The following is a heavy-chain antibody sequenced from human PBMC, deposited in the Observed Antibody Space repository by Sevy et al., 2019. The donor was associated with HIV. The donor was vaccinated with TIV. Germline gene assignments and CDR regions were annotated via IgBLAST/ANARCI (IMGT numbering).Heavy chain of an antibody. V-gene: IGHV4-38-2*02. J-gene: IGHJ4*02. CDR2: IYHSGST. CDR3: ASTPGGLQFEGWGDY. Sequence: SETLSLTCTVSGYSISSGYYWGWIRQPPGKGLEWIGSIYHSGSTYYNPSLKSRVTISVDTSKNQFSLKLSSVTAADTAVYYCASTPGGLQFEGWGDYWGQGTLVTVSS. D-gene: IGHD5-12*01. CDR1: GYSISSGYY.